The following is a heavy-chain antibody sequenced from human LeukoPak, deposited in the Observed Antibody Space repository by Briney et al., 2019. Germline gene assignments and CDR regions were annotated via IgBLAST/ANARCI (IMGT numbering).Heavy chain of an antibody. CDR2: IWHDGSNK. J-gene: IGHJ4*02. D-gene: IGHD6-19*01. CDR3: ARDFSSGWVDY. V-gene: IGHV3-33*01. Sequence: PGGSLRLSCAASGFTFSAYGIHWVRQPPGRGLEWVAIIWHDGSNKYYADSVKGQFTISRDNCKNTLYLQMNSLRAEDTAVYYCARDFSSGWVDYWGQGTLVTVSS. CDR1: GFTFSAYG.